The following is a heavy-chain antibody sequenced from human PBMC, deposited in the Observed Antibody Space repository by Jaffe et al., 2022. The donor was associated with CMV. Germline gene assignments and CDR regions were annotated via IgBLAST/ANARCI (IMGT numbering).Heavy chain of an antibody. CDR3: ARLTYYDSTGRFDS. CDR1: GGSITSYY. Sequence: QVQLQESGPRLVKPSETLSLSCTVSGGSITSYYWSWVRQSPGEGLEWIGYIYHSGFTKYNPSLKSRVTMSVDTSNKKFTLQMSSVTAADTAVYYCARLTYYDSTGRFDSWGQGTLVTVSS. J-gene: IGHJ4*02. CDR2: IYHSGFT. D-gene: IGHD3-22*01. V-gene: IGHV4-59*12.